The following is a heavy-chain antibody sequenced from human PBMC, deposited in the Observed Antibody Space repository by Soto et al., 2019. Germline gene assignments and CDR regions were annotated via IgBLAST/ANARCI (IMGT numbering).Heavy chain of an antibody. D-gene: IGHD5-18*01. CDR3: ARADVDTAMVTFDY. J-gene: IGHJ4*02. CDR2: IYHSGST. V-gene: IGHV4-4*02. CDR1: GGSISSSNW. Sequence: LSLTCAVSGGSISSSNWWSWVRQPPGKGLEWIGEIYHSGSTNYNPSLKSRVTISVDKSKNQFSLKLSSVTAADTAVYYCARADVDTAMVTFDYWGQGTLVTVSS.